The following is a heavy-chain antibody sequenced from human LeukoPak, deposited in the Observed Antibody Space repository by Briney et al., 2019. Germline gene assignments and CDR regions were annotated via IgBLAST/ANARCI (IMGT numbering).Heavy chain of an antibody. CDR3: ARYPSRTACPALSHAFDI. CDR2: IYYSGST. Sequence: PSETLSLTCTVSGGSISSYYWSWIRQPPGKGLEWIGYIYYSGSTNYNPSLKSRVTISVDTSKNQFSLKLSSVTAADTAVYYCARYPSRTACPALSHAFDIWGQGTMVTVSS. CDR1: GGSISSYY. J-gene: IGHJ3*02. V-gene: IGHV4-59*01. D-gene: IGHD2-21*02.